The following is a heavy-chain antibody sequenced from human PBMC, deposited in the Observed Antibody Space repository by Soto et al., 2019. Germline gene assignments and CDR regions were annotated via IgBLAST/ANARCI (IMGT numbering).Heavy chain of an antibody. CDR3: ARNHRITGTNRGWGMDV. V-gene: IGHV4-61*01. CDR1: GGSVSIGTYY. J-gene: IGHJ6*02. CDR2: IYYSVST. Sequence: LSRTCTVSGGSVSIGTYYWSWIPQSPGNGVGWIGYIYYSVSTNYNTSLKSRVTISVCTSKNQCSRKLSSLTAADTGVYYCARNHRITGTNRGWGMDVWGQGTTVTVSS. D-gene: IGHD1-7*01.